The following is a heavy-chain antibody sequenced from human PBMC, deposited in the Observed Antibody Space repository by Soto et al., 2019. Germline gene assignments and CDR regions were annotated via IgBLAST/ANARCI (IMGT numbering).Heavy chain of an antibody. CDR1: GFTFTSSA. J-gene: IGHJ6*02. CDR3: AAAYGDYVSSFYYYGMDV. D-gene: IGHD4-17*01. CDR2: IVVGSGNT. Sequence: QMQLVQSGPEVKKPGTSVKVSCKASGFTFTSSAVQWVRQARGQRLERIGWIVVGSGNTNYAQKFQERVTITRDMSKSTAYMELSSLRSEDTAVYYCAAAYGDYVSSFYYYGMDVWGQGTTVTVSS. V-gene: IGHV1-58*01.